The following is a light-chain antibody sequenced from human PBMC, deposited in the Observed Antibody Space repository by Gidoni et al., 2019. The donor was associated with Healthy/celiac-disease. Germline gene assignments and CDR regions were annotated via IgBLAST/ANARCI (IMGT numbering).Light chain of an antibody. CDR3: SSYTSSINWV. CDR1: SSDVGGYNY. V-gene: IGLV2-14*01. Sequence: QSALTQPASVSGSPGQSFTISCTGTSSDVGGYNYVSWYQQHPGKAPKLMIYEVSNRPSGVSNRFSGSKSGNTASLTISGLQAEDEADYYCSSYTSSINWVFGGGTKLTVL. J-gene: IGLJ3*02. CDR2: EVS.